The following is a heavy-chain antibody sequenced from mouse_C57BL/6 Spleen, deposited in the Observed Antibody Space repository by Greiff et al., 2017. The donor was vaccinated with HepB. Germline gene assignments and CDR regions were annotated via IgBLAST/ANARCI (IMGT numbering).Heavy chain of an antibody. CDR1: GFTFSNYW. Sequence: DVMLVESGGGLVQPGGSMKLSCVASGFTFSNYWMNWVRQSPEKGLEWVAQIRLKSDNYATHYAESVKGRFTISRDDSKSSVYLQMNNLRAEDTGIYYCTIYYDYDPFFDYWGQGTTLTVSS. V-gene: IGHV6-3*01. CDR2: IRLKSDNYAT. J-gene: IGHJ2*01. D-gene: IGHD2-4*01. CDR3: TIYYDYDPFFDY.